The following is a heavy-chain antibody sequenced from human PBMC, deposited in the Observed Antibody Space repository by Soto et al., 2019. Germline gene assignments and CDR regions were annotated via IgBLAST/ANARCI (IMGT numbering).Heavy chain of an antibody. J-gene: IGHJ3*02. CDR2: ISYDGSNK. Sequence: SLILSCASSGFTFSSYFMHWVRQAPGKGLEWVAVISYDGSNKYYADSVKGRFTISRDNSKNTLYLQMNSLRAEDTAVYYCANLKDAFDIWGQGTMVTVSS. CDR3: ANLKDAFDI. CDR1: GFTFSSYF. V-gene: IGHV3-30*18.